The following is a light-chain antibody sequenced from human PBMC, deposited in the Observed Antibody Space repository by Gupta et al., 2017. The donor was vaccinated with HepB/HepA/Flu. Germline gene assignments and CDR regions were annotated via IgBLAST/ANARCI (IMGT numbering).Light chain of an antibody. V-gene: IGLV1-40*01. CDR3: QSYDSSQSGSV. Sequence: QSVLTQPPSVSGAPGQRVTISCTGSSSNIGAGYDVHWYQQLPGTAPKLLIYGNSNRHSGVPDRFSGSKSGTSATLAITGLQAEDEADYYCQSYDSSQSGSVFGGGTKLTVL. J-gene: IGLJ2*01. CDR2: GNS. CDR1: SSNIGAGYD.